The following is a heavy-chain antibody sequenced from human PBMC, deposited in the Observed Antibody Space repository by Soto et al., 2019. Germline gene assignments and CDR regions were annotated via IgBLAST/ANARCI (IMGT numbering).Heavy chain of an antibody. CDR2: INPNSGGT. CDR1: GYTFTGYY. V-gene: IGHV1-2*04. Sequence: ASVKVSCKASGYTFTGYYMHWVRQAPGQGLEWMGWINPNSGGTNYAQKFQGWVTMTRDTSISTAYMELCRLRSDDTAVYYCARGGNSGYLCYYYMDVWGNGTTVTVSS. J-gene: IGHJ6*03. D-gene: IGHD5-12*01. CDR3: ARGGNSGYLCYYYMDV.